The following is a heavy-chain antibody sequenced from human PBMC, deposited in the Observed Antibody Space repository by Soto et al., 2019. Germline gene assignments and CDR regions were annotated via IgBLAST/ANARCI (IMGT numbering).Heavy chain of an antibody. J-gene: IGHJ6*02. Sequence: ASVKVSCKASGYTFTSYYMHWVRQAPGQGLEWMGIINPSGGSTSYAQKFQGRVTMTRDTSTSTVYMELSSLRSEDTAVYYCAREAISSSSSAPTRLGSYYYCGMDGWGQGTTVTV. V-gene: IGHV1-46*01. CDR1: GYTFTSYY. CDR3: AREAISSSSSAPTRLGSYYYCGMDG. D-gene: IGHD6-6*01. CDR2: INPSGGST.